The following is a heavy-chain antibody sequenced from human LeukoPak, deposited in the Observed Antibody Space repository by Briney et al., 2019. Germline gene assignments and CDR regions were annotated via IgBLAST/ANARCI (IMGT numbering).Heavy chain of an antibody. J-gene: IGHJ4*02. CDR3: AGWDTSMTIHDY. CDR2: MYHGGNT. V-gene: IGHV4-30-2*01. Sequence: SETLSLTCSVSGDSISSGGYYWSWVRPPPGKGLEWIGYMYHGGNTYYNPSLKSRVTISMDRSMNQFSLKLSSVTAADTAVYYCAGWDTSMTIHDYWGQGTLVTVSS. CDR1: GDSISSGGYY. D-gene: IGHD5-18*01.